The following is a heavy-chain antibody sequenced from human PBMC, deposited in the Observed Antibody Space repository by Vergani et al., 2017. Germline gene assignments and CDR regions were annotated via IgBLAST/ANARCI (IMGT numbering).Heavy chain of an antibody. D-gene: IGHD3-10*01. V-gene: IGHV3-21*01. J-gene: IGHJ4*02. CDR3: ARDHYGSGSYLDY. Sequence: EVQLLESGGGLVQPGGSLRLSCAASGFTFSSYSMNWVRQAPGKGLEWVSSISSSNSYIYYADSMKGRFTISRDNAKNSLYLQMNSLRAADTAVYYCARDHYGSGSYLDYWGQGTLVTVSS. CDR1: GFTFSSYS. CDR2: ISSSNSYI.